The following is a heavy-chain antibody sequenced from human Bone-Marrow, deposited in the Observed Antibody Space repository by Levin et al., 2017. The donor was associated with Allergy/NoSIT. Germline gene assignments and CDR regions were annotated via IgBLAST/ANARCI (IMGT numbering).Heavy chain of an antibody. CDR1: GFTFSDYY. J-gene: IGHJ4*02. V-gene: IGHV3-11*01. Sequence: GESLKISCAASGFTFSDYYMSWIRQAPGKGLEWVSYISSSGSTIYYADSVKGRFTISRDNAKNSLYLQMNSLRAEDTAVYYCARPYYGGNYLDYWGQGTLVTVSS. CDR3: ARPYYGGNYLDY. CDR2: ISSSGSTI. D-gene: IGHD4-23*01.